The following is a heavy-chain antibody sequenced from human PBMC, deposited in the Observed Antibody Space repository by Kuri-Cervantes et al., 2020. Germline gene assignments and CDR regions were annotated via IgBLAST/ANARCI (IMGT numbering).Heavy chain of an antibody. Sequence: GGSLRLSCAASGFIFTNYAMHWVRQAPGKGLEWVSGITYTGGTTYYADSVKGRFTISRDNSKNTLYLQMNSLRAEDTAVYYCAKPDRGMVKDYWGQGTLVTVSS. D-gene: IGHD3-16*01. V-gene: IGHV3-23*01. CDR3: AKPDRGMVKDY. CDR2: ITYTGGTT. CDR1: GFIFTNYA. J-gene: IGHJ4*02.